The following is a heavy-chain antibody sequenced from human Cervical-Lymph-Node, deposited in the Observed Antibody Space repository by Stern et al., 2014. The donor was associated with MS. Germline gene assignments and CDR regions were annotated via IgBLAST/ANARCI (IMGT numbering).Heavy chain of an antibody. Sequence: VQLVESGGGVVQPGTSLRLSCAASGFTFTDSGMHWVRQAPDKGLEWVAVIWFDGNNQYYADSVKGRFTISRDNSRSTVFLQMNSLRAEDTAVYYCARDLIGLTGTKYYFDSWGQGTLVTVSS. CDR2: IWFDGNNQ. V-gene: IGHV3-33*01. CDR3: ARDLIGLTGTKYYFDS. J-gene: IGHJ4*02. D-gene: IGHD1-1*01. CDR1: GFTFTDSG.